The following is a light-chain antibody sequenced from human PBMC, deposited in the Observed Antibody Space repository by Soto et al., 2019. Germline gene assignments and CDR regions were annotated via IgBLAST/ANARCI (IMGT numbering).Light chain of an antibody. CDR2: GAS. Sequence: EIVMTQSPATLSVSPGERATLSCRASQSVSSNLAWYQQKPGQAPRLLIYGASTRATGIPARFSGSGSGTEFTLTISSLQSEDFAVYCCQQYNNLPPAGWTFGQGTKVEIK. V-gene: IGKV3-15*01. CDR1: QSVSSN. CDR3: QQYNNLPPAGWT. J-gene: IGKJ1*01.